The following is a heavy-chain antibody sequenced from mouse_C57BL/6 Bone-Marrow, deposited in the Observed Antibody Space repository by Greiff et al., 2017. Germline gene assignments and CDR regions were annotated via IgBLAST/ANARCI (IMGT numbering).Heavy chain of an antibody. CDR2: ISSGGDYI. CDR1: GFTFSSYA. CDR3: TRDGGYLVKAY. D-gene: IGHD3-1*01. J-gene: IGHJ3*01. Sequence: EVMLVESGAGLVKPGGSLKLSCAASGFTFSSYAMSWVRQTPEKRLEWVAYISSGGDYIYYADTVKGRFTISRDNARNTLYLQMSSLKSEDTAMYYCTRDGGYLVKAYWGQGTLVTVSA. V-gene: IGHV5-9-1*02.